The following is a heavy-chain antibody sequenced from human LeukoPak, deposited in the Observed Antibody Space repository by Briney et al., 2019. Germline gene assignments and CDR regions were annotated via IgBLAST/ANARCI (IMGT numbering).Heavy chain of an antibody. V-gene: IGHV3-53*01. D-gene: IGHD3-10*01. CDR3: ATTKPSITSYYFDY. Sequence: PGGSLRLSCAASGFTVSSNYMSWVRQAPGKGLEWVSVIYSGGSTYYADSVKGRFTISRDNSKNTLYLQMNSLRAEDTAVYYCATTKPSITSYYFDYWGQGTLVTVSS. J-gene: IGHJ4*02. CDR1: GFTVSSNY. CDR2: IYSGGST.